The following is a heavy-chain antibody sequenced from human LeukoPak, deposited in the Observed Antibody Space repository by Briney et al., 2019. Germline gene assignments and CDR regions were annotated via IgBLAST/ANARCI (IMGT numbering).Heavy chain of an antibody. J-gene: IGHJ4*02. V-gene: IGHV1-3*01. CDR1: GYTFTSYA. Sequence: ASVKVSCKASGYTFTSYAMHWVRQAPGQRLEWMGWINAGNGNTKYSQKFQGRVTMTRDTSTSTVYMELSSLRSEDTAVYYCARDRISRWGPRYWGQGTLVTVSS. D-gene: IGHD2-21*02. CDR3: ARDRISRWGPRY. CDR2: INAGNGNT.